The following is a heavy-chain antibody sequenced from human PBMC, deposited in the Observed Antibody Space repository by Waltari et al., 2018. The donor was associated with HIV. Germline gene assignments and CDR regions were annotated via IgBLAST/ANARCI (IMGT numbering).Heavy chain of an antibody. D-gene: IGHD3-10*01. V-gene: IGHV3-7*03. CDR3: ARLRGTNTVYDY. CDR1: GYIFGNLW. J-gene: IGHJ4*02. Sequence: EVQLVESGGDLVKPGGSLRLSCLGSGYIFGNLWMSWVRQASGKGLEWWASIQPGSTLIYYLDAVRGRFTISRDNANAAVFLQMTSLRVDDTAIYYCARLRGTNTVYDYWGPGSLVTVS. CDR2: IQPGSTLI.